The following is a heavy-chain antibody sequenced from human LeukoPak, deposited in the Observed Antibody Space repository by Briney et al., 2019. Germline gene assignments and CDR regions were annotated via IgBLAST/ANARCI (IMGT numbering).Heavy chain of an antibody. CDR2: IYYSGST. J-gene: IGHJ1*01. D-gene: IGHD2-2*02. CDR1: GVSISNYY. V-gene: IGHV4-59*01. Sequence: SETLSPTCTVSGVSISNYYWNWIRQPPGKGLEWIGYIYYSGSTNYNPSLKSRVTISVDTSKNQFSLKLSSVTAADTAVYYCATVEGYCTSTSCYRAYFQHWGQGTLVTVSS. CDR3: ATVEGYCTSTSCYRAYFQH.